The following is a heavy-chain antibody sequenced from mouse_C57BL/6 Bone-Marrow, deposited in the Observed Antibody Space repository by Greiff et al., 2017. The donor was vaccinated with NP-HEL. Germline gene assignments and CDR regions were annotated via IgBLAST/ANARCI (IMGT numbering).Heavy chain of an antibody. J-gene: IGHJ4*01. V-gene: IGHV2-9-1*01. CDR3: ARSLMITRYAMDY. CDR2: IWTGGGT. D-gene: IGHD2-4*01. Sequence: VQRVESGPGLVAPSQSLSITCTVSGFSLTSYAISWVRQPPGKGLEWLGIIWTGGGTNYNSALKSRLSISKDNSKSQVFLKMNSLQTDDTARYYCARSLMITRYAMDYWGQGTSVTVSS. CDR1: GFSLTSYA.